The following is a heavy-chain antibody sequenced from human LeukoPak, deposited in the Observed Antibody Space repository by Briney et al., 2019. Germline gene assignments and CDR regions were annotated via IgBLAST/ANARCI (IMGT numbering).Heavy chain of an antibody. J-gene: IGHJ4*02. Sequence: GGSLRLSCAASGFTFSSYAMSWVRQAPGKGLEWVSAISGSGGSTYYADSVKGRFTISRDNSKNTLYLQMNSLRAEDTAVYYCAKDETYYYDSSGYYLIPYFDYWGQGTLVTVSS. D-gene: IGHD3-22*01. CDR3: AKDETYYYDSSGYYLIPYFDY. CDR1: GFTFSSYA. V-gene: IGHV3-23*01. CDR2: ISGSGGST.